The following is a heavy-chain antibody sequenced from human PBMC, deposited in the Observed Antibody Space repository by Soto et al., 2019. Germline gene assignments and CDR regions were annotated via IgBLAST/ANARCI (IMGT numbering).Heavy chain of an antibody. CDR1: GGSISSGDYY. CDR2: IYYSGST. D-gene: IGHD2-2*01. J-gene: IGHJ6*02. Sequence: SETLSLTCTVSGGSISSGDYYWSWIRQPPGKGLEWIGYIYYSGSTNYNPSLKSRVTISVDTSKNQFSLKLSSVTAADTAVYYCARHVPYCSDTSHCAYGMDVWGQGTTVTVSS. V-gene: IGHV4-61*08. CDR3: ARHVPYCSDTSHCAYGMDV.